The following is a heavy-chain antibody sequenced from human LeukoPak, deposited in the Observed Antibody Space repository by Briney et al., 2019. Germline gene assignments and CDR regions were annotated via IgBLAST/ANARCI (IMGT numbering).Heavy chain of an antibody. CDR1: GGSVSSSVYY. D-gene: IGHD5-24*01. Sequence: SETLSLTCTVSGGSVSSSVYYWGWIRQPPGEGLELIGHVYYTGSAYFNPSLKSRVTISVDTSKNQFSLKMSSVTAADTAVYYCARARDGHINNWFDPWGQGTLVTVSS. CDR3: ARARDGHINNWFDP. J-gene: IGHJ5*02. CDR2: VYYTGSA. V-gene: IGHV4-39*07.